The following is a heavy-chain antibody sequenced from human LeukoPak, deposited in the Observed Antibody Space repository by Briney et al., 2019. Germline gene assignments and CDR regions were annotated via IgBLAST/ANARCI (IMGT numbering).Heavy chain of an antibody. D-gene: IGHD3-10*01. V-gene: IGHV3-9*01. CDR1: GFTFDDYA. Sequence: PGGSLRLSCAASGFTFDDYAMHWVRQAPGKGLEWVSGISWNSGSIGYADSVKGRFTISRDNAKNSLYLQMNSLRAEDTALYYCAKDMIWFAQGYYYYGMDVWGQGTTVTVSS. CDR3: AKDMIWFAQGYYYYGMDV. CDR2: ISWNSGSI. J-gene: IGHJ6*02.